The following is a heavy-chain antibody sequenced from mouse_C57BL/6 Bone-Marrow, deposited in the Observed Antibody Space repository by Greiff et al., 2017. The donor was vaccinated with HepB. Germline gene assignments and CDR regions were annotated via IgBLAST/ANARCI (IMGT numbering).Heavy chain of an antibody. J-gene: IGHJ1*03. CDR2: INPYNGGT. CDR3: ARPGDYYGSSPYWYFDV. CDR1: GYTFTDYY. D-gene: IGHD1-1*01. V-gene: IGHV1-19*01. Sequence: VQLKESGPVLVKPGASVKMSCKASGYTFTDYYMNWVKQSHGKSLEWIGVINPYNGGTSYNQKFKGKATLTVDKSSSTAYMELNSLTSEDSAVYYCARPGDYYGSSPYWYFDVWGTGTTVTVSS.